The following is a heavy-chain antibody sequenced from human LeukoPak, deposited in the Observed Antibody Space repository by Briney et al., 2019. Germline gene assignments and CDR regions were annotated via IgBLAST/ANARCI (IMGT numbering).Heavy chain of an antibody. CDR3: ARVNTRSIAVAGKGWFDP. D-gene: IGHD6-19*01. V-gene: IGHV3-23*01. CDR1: GFTFSSYA. J-gene: IGHJ5*02. CDR2: ISGSGGST. Sequence: GGSLRLSCAASGFTFSSYAMSWVRQAPGKGLEWVSAISGSGGSTYYADSVKGRFTISRDNSKNTLYLQMNSLRAEDTAVYYCARVNTRSIAVAGKGWFDPWGQGTLVTVSS.